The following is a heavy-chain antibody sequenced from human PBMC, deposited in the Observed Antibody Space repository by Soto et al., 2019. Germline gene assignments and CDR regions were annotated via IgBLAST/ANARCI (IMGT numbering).Heavy chain of an antibody. CDR1: GFTFSSYA. Sequence: EVQLVESGGGLVQPGGSLRLSCAASGFTFSSYAMHWVRQAPGKGLEYVSAISSNGGSTYYANSVKGRFTISRDNSKNTLYLQMGSLRAEDMAVYYCARGSPGRDYYYYMDVWGKGTTVTVSS. CDR3: ARGSPGRDYYYYMDV. D-gene: IGHD3-10*01. J-gene: IGHJ6*03. CDR2: ISSNGGST. V-gene: IGHV3-64*01.